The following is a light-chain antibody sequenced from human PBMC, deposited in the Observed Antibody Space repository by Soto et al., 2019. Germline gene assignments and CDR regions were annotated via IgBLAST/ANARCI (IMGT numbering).Light chain of an antibody. CDR1: QSVSTY. J-gene: IGKJ4*01. CDR2: DAS. V-gene: IGKV3-11*01. CDR3: QQRSNWPPV. Sequence: EIVLTQSPATLSLSPGERATLSCRACQSVSTYVTYLAWYRQKPGQAPRLLIYDASNRATGIPARFSGSGSGTDFTLTISSLEPEDFAVYYCQQRSNWPPVFGGGTKVDIK.